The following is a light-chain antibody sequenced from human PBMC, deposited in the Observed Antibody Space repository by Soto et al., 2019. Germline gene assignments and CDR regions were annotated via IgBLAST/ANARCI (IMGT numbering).Light chain of an antibody. CDR2: KTS. V-gene: IGKV1-5*03. J-gene: IGKJ1*01. CDR3: QHWNDYSWT. CDR1: QSISIW. Sequence: DIHMTQSPSTLSASVGDRVTITCRASQSISIWLAWYQQKPGKAPNLLIYKTSSLETGVPSRFSGSGSGTEFTLTISSLQPDDFATYYCQHWNDYSWTFGQGTQVDVK.